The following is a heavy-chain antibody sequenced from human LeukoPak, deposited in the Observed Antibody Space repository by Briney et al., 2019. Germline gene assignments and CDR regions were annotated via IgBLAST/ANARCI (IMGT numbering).Heavy chain of an antibody. CDR3: ARDPNGDYIGAFDM. V-gene: IGHV3-23*01. D-gene: IGHD4-17*01. Sequence: GGSLRLSCAASGFTFSSYAMSWVRQAPERGLQWVSGISGSGTYYADFAKGRFTISRDNSKNTLYLQMNSLRAEDTATYYCARDPNGDYIGAFDMWGQGTMVTVS. CDR1: GFTFSSYA. CDR2: ISGSGT. J-gene: IGHJ3*02.